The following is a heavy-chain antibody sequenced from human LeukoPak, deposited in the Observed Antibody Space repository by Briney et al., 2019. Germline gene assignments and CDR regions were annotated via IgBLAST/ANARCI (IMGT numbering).Heavy chain of an antibody. D-gene: IGHD6-19*01. J-gene: IGHJ4*02. CDR1: GFTVSSNY. CDR3: ARERSGWSYTSDY. CDR2: IYSDGST. V-gene: IGHV3-53*01. Sequence: GGSLRLSCAASGFTVSSNYMSWVRQAPGKGLEWVSIIYSDGSTYYADSVKGRFTISRDNSKNTLYLQMNSLRAEDTAVYYCARERSGWSYTSDYWGQGTLVTVSS.